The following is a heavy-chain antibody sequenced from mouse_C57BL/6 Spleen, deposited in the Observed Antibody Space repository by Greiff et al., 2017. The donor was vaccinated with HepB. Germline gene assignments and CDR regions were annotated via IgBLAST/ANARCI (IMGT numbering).Heavy chain of an antibody. CDR2: IYPRSGNT. CDR3: ARSRTVADYYAMDY. D-gene: IGHD1-1*01. Sequence: QVQLQQSGAELARPGASVKLSCKASGYTFTSYGISWVKQRTGQGLEWIGEIYPRSGNTYYNEKFKGKATLTADKSSSTAYLELRRLTSEDSAVYFCARSRTVADYYAMDYWGQGTSVTVSS. CDR1: GYTFTSYG. J-gene: IGHJ4*01. V-gene: IGHV1-81*01.